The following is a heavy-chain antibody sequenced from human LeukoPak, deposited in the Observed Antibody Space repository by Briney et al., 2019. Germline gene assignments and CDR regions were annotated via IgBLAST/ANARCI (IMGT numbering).Heavy chain of an antibody. CDR3: ARLHYGGNYGYYYYYMDV. CDR1: GSSISSGYY. V-gene: IGHV4-38-2*02. Sequence: SETLSLTCTVSGSSISSGYYWGWIRQPPGKGLEWFGSIYYSGSTYYNPSLKSRVTISVDSSKNQFSMKLSSVTAADTAVYYCARLHYGGNYGYYYYYMDVWGKGTTVTISS. J-gene: IGHJ6*03. D-gene: IGHD4-23*01. CDR2: IYYSGST.